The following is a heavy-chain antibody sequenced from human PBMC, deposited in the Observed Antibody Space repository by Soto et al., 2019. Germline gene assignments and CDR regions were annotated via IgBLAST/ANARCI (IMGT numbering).Heavy chain of an antibody. Sequence: GGSLRLSCAASDFTFSNAWMHWVRQAPGKGLEWVSAISGSGGSTYYADSVKGRLTISRDNSKNTLYLQMNSLRAEDTAVYYCAKRPYYDFWSGYFFDYWGQGTLVTVSS. J-gene: IGHJ4*02. CDR2: ISGSGGST. CDR1: DFTFSNAW. V-gene: IGHV3-23*01. CDR3: AKRPYYDFWSGYFFDY. D-gene: IGHD3-3*01.